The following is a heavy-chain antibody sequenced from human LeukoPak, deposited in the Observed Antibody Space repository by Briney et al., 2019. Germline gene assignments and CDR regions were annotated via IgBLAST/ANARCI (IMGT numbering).Heavy chain of an antibody. CDR2: ISDSSDTM. Sequence: GGSLRLSCAASGFTFSYYSMNWVRQAPGKGLEWVSYISDSSDTMYYADSVKGRFTISRDNAKNSLYLQMNSLRAEDTAVYYCARRGSRGYSYEVWGQGTLVTVSS. CDR1: GFTFSYYS. J-gene: IGHJ4*02. V-gene: IGHV3-48*04. CDR3: ARRGSRGYSYEV. D-gene: IGHD5-18*01.